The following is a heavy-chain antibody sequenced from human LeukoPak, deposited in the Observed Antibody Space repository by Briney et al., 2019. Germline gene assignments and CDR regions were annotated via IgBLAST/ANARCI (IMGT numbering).Heavy chain of an antibody. Sequence: GGSLRLSCAASGFTFSSYSMNWVRQAPGKGLEWVSSISSSSSYIYYADSVKGRFTISRDNAKNSLYLQMNSLRAEDTAVYYCAKDRSDGDYVGYYFDYWGQGTLVTVSS. CDR1: GFTFSSYS. D-gene: IGHD4-17*01. J-gene: IGHJ4*02. V-gene: IGHV3-21*01. CDR2: ISSSSSYI. CDR3: AKDRSDGDYVGYYFDY.